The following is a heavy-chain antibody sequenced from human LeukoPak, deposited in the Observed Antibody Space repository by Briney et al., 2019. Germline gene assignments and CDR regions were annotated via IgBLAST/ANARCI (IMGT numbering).Heavy chain of an antibody. Sequence: PGGSLRLSCAASGFTFDDYAMHWVRQAPGKGLEWVSGISWNSGSIGYADSVKGRFTISRDNAKNSLYLQMNSLRAEDMALYYCAKDTGASAVAEAFDIWGQGTMVTVSS. J-gene: IGHJ3*02. CDR1: GFTFDDYA. V-gene: IGHV3-9*03. D-gene: IGHD6-19*01. CDR3: AKDTGASAVAEAFDI. CDR2: ISWNSGSI.